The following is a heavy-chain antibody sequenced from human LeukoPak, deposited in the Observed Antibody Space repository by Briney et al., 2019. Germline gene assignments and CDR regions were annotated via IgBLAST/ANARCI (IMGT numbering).Heavy chain of an antibody. J-gene: IGHJ6*03. CDR1: GGTFSSYA. CDR3: ARVDSRRDSSGYYYVYYYYYYYMDV. CDR2: IIPIFGTA. D-gene: IGHD3-22*01. V-gene: IGHV1-69*06. Sequence: SVKVSCKASGGTFSSYAISWVRQAPGQGLEWMGGIIPIFGTANYAQKFQGRVTITADKSTSTAYMELSSLRSEDTAVYYCARVDSRRDSSGYYYVYYYYYYYMDVWGKGTTVTVSS.